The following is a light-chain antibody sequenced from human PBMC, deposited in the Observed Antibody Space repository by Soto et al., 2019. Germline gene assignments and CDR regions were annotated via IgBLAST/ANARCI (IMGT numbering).Light chain of an antibody. CDR3: NSYSTSSTLYV. CDR1: SGDVGGYNY. V-gene: IGLV2-14*01. CDR2: AVS. J-gene: IGLJ1*01. Sequence: QSVLTQPASVSGSPGQSITSSCTGTSGDVGGYNYVSWYQHHPGKAPKLMIYAVSNRPSGVSNRFSGSKSGNTASLTISGLQAEDEADYYCNSYSTSSTLYVFGTGTKVTVL.